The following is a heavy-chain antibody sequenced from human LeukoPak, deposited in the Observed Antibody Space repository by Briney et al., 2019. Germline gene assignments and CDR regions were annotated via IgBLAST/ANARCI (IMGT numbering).Heavy chain of an antibody. CDR2: ISAYNGNT. D-gene: IGHD1-20*01. Sequence: GASVKVSCKASGYTFTSYGISWLRQAPRQGLEWMGWISAYNGNTNYAQKLQGRVTMTTDTSTSTAYMELRSLRSNDTAVYYCARDRDWITATLDIWGQGTMVTVSS. CDR1: GYTFTSYG. CDR3: ARDRDWITATLDI. V-gene: IGHV1-18*01. J-gene: IGHJ3*02.